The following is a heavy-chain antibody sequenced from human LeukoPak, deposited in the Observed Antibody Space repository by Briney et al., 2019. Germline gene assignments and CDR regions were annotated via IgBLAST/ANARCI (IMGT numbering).Heavy chain of an antibody. CDR1: GYTFTGYY. CDR2: INPNSGGT. V-gene: IGHV1-2*02. D-gene: IGHD1-26*01. CDR3: AIDIVGATSEAFDI. Sequence: PGASVKVSCKAYGYTFTGYYMHWVRQAPGQGLEGMGWINPNSGGTNYAQKFQGRVTMTRDTSISTAYMELSRLRSDDTAVYYCAIDIVGATSEAFDIWGQGTMVTVSS. J-gene: IGHJ3*02.